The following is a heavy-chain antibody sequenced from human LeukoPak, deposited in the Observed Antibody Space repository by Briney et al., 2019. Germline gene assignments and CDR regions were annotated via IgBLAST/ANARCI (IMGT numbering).Heavy chain of an antibody. CDR2: IWYDGTNI. Sequence: GRSLRLSCAASGFIFSSFGMHWVRQAPGKGLECVAVIWYDGTNIDYGDSVKGRFTISRDNSKNTLYLQMNSLRAEDAAVYFCARARNNYDSSGYSALDYWGQGTLVTVSS. CDR1: GFIFSSFG. J-gene: IGHJ4*02. V-gene: IGHV3-33*01. D-gene: IGHD3-22*01. CDR3: ARARNNYDSSGYSALDY.